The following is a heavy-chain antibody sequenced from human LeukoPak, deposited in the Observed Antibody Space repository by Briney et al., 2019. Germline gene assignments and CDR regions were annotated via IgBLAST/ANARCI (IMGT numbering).Heavy chain of an antibody. J-gene: IGHJ4*02. V-gene: IGHV3-15*01. D-gene: IGHD4/OR15-4a*01. CDR3: TTAFMVTMDDY. CDR2: IKSKIDGGTA. Sequence: GGSLRLSCAASGFTVDSNYLSWVRQAPGKGLEWVGRIKSKIDGGTADYAAPVKGRFTISRQDSTNTVYLQMNSLTTEDTAVYYCTTAFMVTMDDYWGQGTLVTVSS. CDR1: GFTVDSNY.